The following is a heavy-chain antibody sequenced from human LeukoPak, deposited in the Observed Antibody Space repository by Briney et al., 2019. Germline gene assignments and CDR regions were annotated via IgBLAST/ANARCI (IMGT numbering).Heavy chain of an antibody. CDR1: GGTFSSYA. V-gene: IGHV1-69*01. J-gene: IGHJ3*02. Sequence: ASVKVSCKASGGTFSSYAISWVRQAPGQGLEWMGGIIPIFGTANYAQKFQGRVTITADESTSTAYMELSSLRSEDTAVYYCARDRVEYSSSSGAFDIWGQGTMVTVSS. CDR3: ARDRVEYSSSSGAFDI. CDR2: IIPIFGTA. D-gene: IGHD6-6*01.